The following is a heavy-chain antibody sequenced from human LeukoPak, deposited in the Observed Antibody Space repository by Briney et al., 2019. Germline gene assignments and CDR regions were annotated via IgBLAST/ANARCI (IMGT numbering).Heavy chain of an antibody. J-gene: IGHJ4*02. V-gene: IGHV3-21*01. CDR1: GFTFSSYS. D-gene: IGHD6-19*01. Sequence: GGSLRLSCAASGFTFSSYSMNWVRQAPGKGLEWVSSISSSSNYIYYADSVKGRFTISRDNAKNSLYLQMNSLRAEDTAVYYCARLSSGWYLDYWGQGTLVTVSS. CDR3: ARLSSGWYLDY. CDR2: ISSSSNYI.